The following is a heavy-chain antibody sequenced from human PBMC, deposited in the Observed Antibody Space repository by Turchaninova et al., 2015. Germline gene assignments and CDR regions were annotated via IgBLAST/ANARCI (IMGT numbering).Heavy chain of an antibody. CDR3: ARVNSGAAAGTLDY. J-gene: IGHJ4*02. V-gene: IGHV4-34*01. CDR2: INHSGST. Sequence: LQQWGAGLLKPSETLSLTCAVYGGSFSGYYWSWFRQPPGKGLEWIGEINHSGSTNYNPSLKRRVTISVDTSKNQFSLKLSSVTAADTAVYYGARVNSGAAAGTLDYWGQGTLVTVSS. D-gene: IGHD6-13*01. CDR1: GGSFSGYY.